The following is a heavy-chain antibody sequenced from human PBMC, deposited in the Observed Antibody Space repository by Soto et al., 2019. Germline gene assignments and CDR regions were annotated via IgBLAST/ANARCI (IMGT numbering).Heavy chain of an antibody. J-gene: IGHJ4*02. CDR1: GSIFSGYG. D-gene: IGHD1-7*01. CDR3: ARDVIGGTVCRGFCDY. Sequence: QKYLVESGGGVVQPGGSLRLSCVASGSIFSGYGMHWVRQAPGKGLEWVAVIWYDGSNKYYADSVKGRFTISRDNSKNMLYLQMDSLRAEDTAVYYCARDVIGGTVCRGFCDYWGQGTLVTVSS. CDR2: IWYDGSNK. V-gene: IGHV3-33*01.